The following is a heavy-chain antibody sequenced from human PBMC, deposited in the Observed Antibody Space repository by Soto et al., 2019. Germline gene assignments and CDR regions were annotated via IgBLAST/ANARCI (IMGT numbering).Heavy chain of an antibody. V-gene: IGHV3-15*07. CDR1: SFNFFNAW. J-gene: IGHJ6*02. CDR2: IKRKTDGGTT. CDR3: SVEVEYLDYGMDV. D-gene: IGHD2-2*01. Sequence: PGGSLRLSCAASSFNFFNAWMNWVLQAPWKGLEWVGRIKRKTDGGTTDYATPVKGRFTISRDDSKNMLYLQMNSLKTEDTGVYFCSVEVEYLDYGMDVWGQGTTVTVSS.